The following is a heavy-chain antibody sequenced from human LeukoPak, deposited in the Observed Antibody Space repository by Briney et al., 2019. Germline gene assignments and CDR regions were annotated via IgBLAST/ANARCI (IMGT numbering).Heavy chain of an antibody. Sequence: RASVKVSCKASGYTFTSYGISWVRQAPGQGLEWMGWISAYNGNTNYAQKLQGRVTMTTDTSTSTAYMELRSLRSDDTAVYYCARDRDDSSGWTDFDYWGQGTLVTVSS. CDR1: GYTFTSYG. CDR3: ARDRDDSSGWTDFDY. CDR2: ISAYNGNT. D-gene: IGHD6-19*01. V-gene: IGHV1-18*01. J-gene: IGHJ4*02.